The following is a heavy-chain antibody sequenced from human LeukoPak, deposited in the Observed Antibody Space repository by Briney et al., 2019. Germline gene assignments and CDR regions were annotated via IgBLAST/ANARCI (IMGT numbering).Heavy chain of an antibody. CDR2: ISTYNGNT. V-gene: IGHV1-18*04. D-gene: IGHD2-2*03. CDR3: ARDLGYCGTDGCHRNWFDP. CDR1: GYTFSRDG. J-gene: IGHJ5*02. Sequence: ASVKVSCKASGYTFSRDGISWVRQAPGQGLEWMGWISTYNGNTNYAQKLRGRVTMTTDTSTSTAYMELRSLTSDDTAVYYCARDLGYCGTDGCHRNWFDPWGQGTLVTVSS.